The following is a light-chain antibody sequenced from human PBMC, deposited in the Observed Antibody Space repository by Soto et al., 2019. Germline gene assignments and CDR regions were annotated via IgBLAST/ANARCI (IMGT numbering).Light chain of an antibody. CDR2: GAS. CDR1: QSVSSSS. V-gene: IGKV3-20*01. J-gene: IGKJ1*01. CDR3: QQCGSAPRT. Sequence: IVLTQSPGTLSLSPGERVTLSCRASQSVSSSSLAWYQQRPGQAPRLLIYGASSRATGIPDRFSGSGSGTDFTLTISRMEPEDFAVYFCQQCGSAPRTFGQGTKVDIK.